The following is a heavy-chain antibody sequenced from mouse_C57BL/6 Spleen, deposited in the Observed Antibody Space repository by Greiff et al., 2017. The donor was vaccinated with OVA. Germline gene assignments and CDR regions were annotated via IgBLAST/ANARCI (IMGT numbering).Heavy chain of an antibody. CDR3: ARNDYSNPWFAY. CDR2: IYPGSGST. Sequence: QVQLQQPGAELVKPGASVKMSCKASGYTFTSYWITWVKQRPGQGLEWIGDIYPGSGSTNYNEKFKSKATLTVDKPSSTAYMQLSSLTSEDSAVYYCARNDYSNPWFAYWGQGTLVTVSA. J-gene: IGHJ3*01. CDR1: GYTFTSYW. V-gene: IGHV1-55*01. D-gene: IGHD2-5*01.